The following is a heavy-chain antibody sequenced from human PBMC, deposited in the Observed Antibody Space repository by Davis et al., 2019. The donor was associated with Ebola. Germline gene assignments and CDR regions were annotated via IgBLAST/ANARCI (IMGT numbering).Heavy chain of an antibody. J-gene: IGHJ5*02. V-gene: IGHV4-39*02. D-gene: IGHD3-16*01. CDR2: IYYSGST. CDR3: AREGLGGVIAP. Sequence: PSETLSLTCTVSGGSISSSSYYWGWIRQPPGKGLEWIGSIYYSGSTYYNPSLKSRVTISVDTSKNQFSLKLSSVTAADTAVYYCAREGLGGVIAPWGQGTLVTVSS. CDR1: GGSISSSSYY.